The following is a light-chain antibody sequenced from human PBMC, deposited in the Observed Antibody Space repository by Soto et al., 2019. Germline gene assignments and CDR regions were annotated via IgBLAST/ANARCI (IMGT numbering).Light chain of an antibody. CDR3: QQYNNWPWT. J-gene: IGKJ1*01. V-gene: IGKV3-20*01. CDR2: AAS. Sequence: EIVLTQSPCTLSLSPGERATLSCRASQSVSSSYLAWYQQKPGQAPRLLIYAASSRETGIPDTFSGSGSGTDFTLTISSLQSEDFAVYYCQQYNNWPWTFGQGTKVDIK. CDR1: QSVSSSY.